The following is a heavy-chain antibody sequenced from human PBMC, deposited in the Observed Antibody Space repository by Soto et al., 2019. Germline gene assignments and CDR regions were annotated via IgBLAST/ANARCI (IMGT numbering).Heavy chain of an antibody. D-gene: IGHD5-18*01. CDR1: GDSISSDDYY. CDR3: ARELSRYSYGPVDVY. Sequence: SETLSLTCTVSGDSISSDDYYWNCIRQPPGKGLEWIGYIYYSGGTYYNPSLKSRVSISIDTSKNQFSLELSSVTAADTAVYFCARELSRYSYGPVDVYWGQGTLVTVSA. CDR2: IYYSGGT. J-gene: IGHJ4*02. V-gene: IGHV4-30-4*01.